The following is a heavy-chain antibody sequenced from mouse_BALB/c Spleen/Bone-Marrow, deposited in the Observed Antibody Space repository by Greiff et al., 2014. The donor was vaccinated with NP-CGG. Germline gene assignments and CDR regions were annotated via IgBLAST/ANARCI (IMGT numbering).Heavy chain of an antibody. CDR2: INPSNGRT. CDR3: AARLSHLAMDY. D-gene: IGHD2-2*01. J-gene: IGHJ4*01. Sequence: VKLMESGAELVKPGASLKLSCKASGYTFTNYWIHWVQQRPGQGLEWIGEINPSNGRTNYNEKFKTKATLTVDKSSSTAYMQLSSLTSEDSAVNYCAARLSHLAMDYWGQGTSVTVSS. CDR1: GYTFTNYW. V-gene: IGHV1S81*02.